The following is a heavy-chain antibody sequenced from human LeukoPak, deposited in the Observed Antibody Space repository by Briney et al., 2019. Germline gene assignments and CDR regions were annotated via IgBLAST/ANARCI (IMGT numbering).Heavy chain of an antibody. CDR3: ARDLGGLERSGQY. Sequence: GASVKVSCKASGYTFTSYYMHWVRQAPGQGLEWMGGIIPIFGTANYAQKLQGRVTITADESTSTAYMELSSLRSEDTAVYYCARDLGGLERSGQYWGQGTLVTVSS. CDR2: IIPIFGTA. J-gene: IGHJ4*02. CDR1: GYTFTSYY. D-gene: IGHD6-19*01. V-gene: IGHV1-69*13.